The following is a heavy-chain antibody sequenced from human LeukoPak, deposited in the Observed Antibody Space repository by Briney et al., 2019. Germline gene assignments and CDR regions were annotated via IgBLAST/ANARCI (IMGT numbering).Heavy chain of an antibody. CDR2: ISYDGSNK. CDR3: ARDASWGIAVAGHFDY. D-gene: IGHD6-19*01. V-gene: IGHV3-30-3*01. J-gene: IGHJ4*02. Sequence: GGSLRLSCAASGFTFSSYAMHWVRQASGKGLEWVAVISYDGSNKYYSDSVKGRFTISRDNSKNTLYLQMNSLRAEDTAVYYCARDASWGIAVAGHFDYWGQGTLVTVSS. CDR1: GFTFSSYA.